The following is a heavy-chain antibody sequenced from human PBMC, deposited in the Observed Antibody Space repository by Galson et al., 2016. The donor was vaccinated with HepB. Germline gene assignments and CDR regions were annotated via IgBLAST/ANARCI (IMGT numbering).Heavy chain of an antibody. CDR3: ARPGYCSGSSCYVPFDI. CDR2: IWNDGSKK. D-gene: IGHD2-15*01. J-gene: IGHJ3*02. Sequence: SLRLSCAASGITFSNYGMHWVRQAPGKGLEWVALIWNDGSKKYYADSVKGRFTISRDNSKNTLSLQMSSLRAEDTAVYYCARPGYCSGSSCYVPFDIWGQGTMATVSS. CDR1: GITFSNYG. V-gene: IGHV3-33*01.